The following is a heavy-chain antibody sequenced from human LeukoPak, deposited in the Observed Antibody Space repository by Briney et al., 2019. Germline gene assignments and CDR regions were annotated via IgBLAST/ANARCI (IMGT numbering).Heavy chain of an antibody. Sequence: PGGSLRLSCVASGFTFSSYWMSWVRQAPGKGLEWVANIKQDGSEEYYMDSVKGRLTISRDTAKNSLYLQMNGLRVEDTAVYYCARLAKYYYGSETYYFFDYWGQGTLVTVSS. D-gene: IGHD3-10*01. CDR2: IKQDGSEE. CDR1: GFTFSSYW. CDR3: ARLAKYYYGSETYYFFDY. V-gene: IGHV3-7*01. J-gene: IGHJ4*02.